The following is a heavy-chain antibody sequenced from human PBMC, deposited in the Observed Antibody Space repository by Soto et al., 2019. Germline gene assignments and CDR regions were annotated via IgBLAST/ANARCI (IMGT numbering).Heavy chain of an antibody. CDR1: GGSISSYY. D-gene: IGHD5-12*01. CDR2: IYYSGST. J-gene: IGHJ6*03. CDR3: ARRGSGYVSPHYDYYYYMDV. Sequence: PSETLSLTCTVSGGSISSYYWSWIRQPPGKGLEWIGYIYYSGSTNYNPSLKSRVTISVDTSKNQFSLKLSSVTAADTAVYYCARRGSGYVSPHYDYYYYMDVWGKGTTVTVSS. V-gene: IGHV4-59*08.